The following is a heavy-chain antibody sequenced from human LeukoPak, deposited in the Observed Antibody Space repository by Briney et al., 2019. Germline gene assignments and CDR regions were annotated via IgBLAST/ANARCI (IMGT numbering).Heavy chain of an antibody. Sequence: GGSLRLSCAASGFTFSSYGMHWVRQAPGKGLEWVAVISYDGSNKYYADSVKGRFTISRDNSKNTLYLQMNSLRAEDTAVYYCAREVGGIVGATSPYFDYWGQGTLVTVSS. CDR2: ISYDGSNK. CDR3: AREVGGIVGATSPYFDY. D-gene: IGHD1-26*01. V-gene: IGHV3-30*19. CDR1: GFTFSSYG. J-gene: IGHJ4*02.